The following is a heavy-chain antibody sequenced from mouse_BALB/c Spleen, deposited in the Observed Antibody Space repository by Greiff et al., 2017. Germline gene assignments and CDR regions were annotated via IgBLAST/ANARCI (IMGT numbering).Heavy chain of an antibody. CDR2: INPYNGAT. V-gene: IGHV1-31*01. J-gene: IGHJ4*01. CDR3: ARGTTVVAPYYAMDY. D-gene: IGHD1-1*01. CDR1: GYSFTGYY. Sequence: VQLKQSGPELVKPGASVKISCKASGYSFTGYYMHWVKQSHVKSLEWIGRINPYNGATSYNQNFKDKASLTVDKSSSTAYMELHSLTSEDSAVYYCARGTTVVAPYYAMDYWGQGTSVTVSS.